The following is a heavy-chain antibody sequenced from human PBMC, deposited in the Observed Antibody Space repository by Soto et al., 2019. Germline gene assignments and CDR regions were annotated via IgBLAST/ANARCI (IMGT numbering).Heavy chain of an antibody. V-gene: IGHV4-30-4*01. J-gene: IGHJ5*02. CDR2: IYKSATT. Sequence: SETLSLTCSVSGDSISTVDYFWAWFRQPPGQALEYIGYIYKSATTYYNPSFESRVAISLDTSKSQFSLNVTSVTAADTAVYYCSRLSISGYYYWFDAWGQGNLVT. CDR3: SRLSISGYYYWFDA. CDR1: GDSISTVDYF. D-gene: IGHD3-22*01.